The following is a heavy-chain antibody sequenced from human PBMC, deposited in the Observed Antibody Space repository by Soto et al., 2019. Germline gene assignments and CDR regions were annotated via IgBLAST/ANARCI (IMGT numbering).Heavy chain of an antibody. V-gene: IGHV1-2*04. CDR3: ARAYCSSTSCPFDY. D-gene: IGHD2-2*01. CDR2: INPNSGDT. J-gene: IGHJ4*02. CDR1: GYTFTGYY. Sequence: GASVKVSCKASGYTFTGYYMHWVRQAPGQGLEWMGWINPNSGDTNYAQKIQGWVTMTRDTSISTAYMELSRLRSDDTSVYYCARAYCSSTSCPFDYWGQGTLVTVSS.